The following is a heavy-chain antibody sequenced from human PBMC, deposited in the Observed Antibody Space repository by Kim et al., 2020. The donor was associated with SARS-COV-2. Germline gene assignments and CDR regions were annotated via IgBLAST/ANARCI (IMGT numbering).Heavy chain of an antibody. CDR3: ARMRGKPLFDY. J-gene: IGHJ4*02. Sequence: HYNPSLRSRVTISVATSKNQFSLKLSSVTAADTAVYYCARMRGKPLFDYWGQGTLVTVSS. V-gene: IGHV4-4*09.